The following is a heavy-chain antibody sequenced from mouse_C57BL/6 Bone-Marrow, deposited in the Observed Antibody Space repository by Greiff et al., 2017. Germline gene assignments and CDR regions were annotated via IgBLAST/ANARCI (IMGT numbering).Heavy chain of an antibody. CDR1: GYTFTSYW. D-gene: IGHD1-1*01. CDR3: ARDGSSCACDY. CDR2: IDPSGSYT. V-gene: IGHV1-59*01. Sequence: QVQLLQPGAELVRPGTSVKLSCKASGYTFTSYWMHWVKQRPGQGLEWIGVIDPSGSYTNSTHKFKGKATLTVDTSYSTAYMQLSSLTSEDSAVYYCARDGSSCACDYWGQGTTLTVSS. J-gene: IGHJ2*01.